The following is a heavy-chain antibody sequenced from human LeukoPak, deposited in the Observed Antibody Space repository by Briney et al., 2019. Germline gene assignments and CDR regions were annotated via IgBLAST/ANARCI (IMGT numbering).Heavy chain of an antibody. CDR3: ARGPIAAAGDY. D-gene: IGHD6-13*01. J-gene: IGHJ4*02. CDR1: GYTFTSYA. V-gene: IGHV1-3*01. CDR2: INAGNGNT. Sequence: ASVKVSCKASGYTFTSYAMHWVRQAPGQRLEWMGWINAGNGNTKYSQKFQGRVTITRDTSTSTAYMELRSLRSDDTAVYYCARGPIAAAGDYWGQGTLVTVSS.